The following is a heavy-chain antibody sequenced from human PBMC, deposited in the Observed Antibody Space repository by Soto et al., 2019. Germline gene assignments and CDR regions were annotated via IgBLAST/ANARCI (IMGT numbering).Heavy chain of an antibody. CDR1: GYTFTSYY. D-gene: IGHD3-10*01. J-gene: IGHJ5*02. V-gene: IGHV1-46*01. Sequence: GASVKVSCKASGYTFTSYYLHWVRQAPGQGPEWMGIINPSGGSTTYAQNFQGRITMTRDTSTSTVYMELSSLKSEDTAVYYCARDRYYYGSGHNYLDPWGQGTLVTVPQ. CDR3: ARDRYYYGSGHNYLDP. CDR2: INPSGGST.